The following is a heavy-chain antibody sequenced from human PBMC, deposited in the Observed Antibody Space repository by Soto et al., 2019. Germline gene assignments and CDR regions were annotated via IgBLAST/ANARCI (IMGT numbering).Heavy chain of an antibody. CDR2: IYTSGST. Sequence: PSETLSLTCTVSGGSISSYYWSWIRQPAGKGLEWIGRIYTSGSTNYNPSLKSRVTMSVDTSKNQFSLKLSSVTAADTAVYYCARDRRGMGGYCSGGSCYEDTAMSSDAFDIWGQGTMVTVSS. D-gene: IGHD2-15*01. V-gene: IGHV4-4*07. J-gene: IGHJ3*02. CDR1: GGSISSYY. CDR3: ARDRRGMGGYCSGGSCYEDTAMSSDAFDI.